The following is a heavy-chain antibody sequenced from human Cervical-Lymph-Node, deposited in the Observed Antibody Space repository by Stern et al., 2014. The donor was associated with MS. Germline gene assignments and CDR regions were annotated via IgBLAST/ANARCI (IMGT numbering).Heavy chain of an antibody. J-gene: IGHJ4*02. CDR3: ARGQWLDY. CDR2: VIPVLGIP. CDR1: GDSFSSYA. D-gene: IGHD6-19*01. Sequence: MQLVESGAEVKKSGSSVQVSCKASGDSFSSYAINWVRQAPGQGLEWMGRVIPVLGIPNYAEKFRGRIRIAADKSTSTVYMDLNSLTSEDTAMYYCARGQWLDYWGQGTLVTVSS. V-gene: IGHV1-69*09.